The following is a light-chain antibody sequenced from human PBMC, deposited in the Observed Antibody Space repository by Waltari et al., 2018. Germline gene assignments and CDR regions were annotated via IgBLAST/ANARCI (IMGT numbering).Light chain of an antibody. Sequence: VGDTVTITCRASQDISSYLAWYQQKPEKAPKILISAAFTLQSGVPPRFSGSGSGADFTLTISSLQPEDFATYYCQQFKTYPLTFGQGTRLEIK. CDR2: AAF. V-gene: IGKV1-9*01. J-gene: IGKJ5*01. CDR1: QDISSY. CDR3: QQFKTYPLT.